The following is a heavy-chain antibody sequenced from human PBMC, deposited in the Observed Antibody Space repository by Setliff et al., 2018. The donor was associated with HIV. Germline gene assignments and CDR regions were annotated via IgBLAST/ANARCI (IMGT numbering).Heavy chain of an antibody. CDR1: GGSISSGYYY. Sequence: SETLSLTCTVSGGSISSGYYYWSWIRQHPGKGLEWIGYIYYSGNPFYNPSLRSRVTISLDTSKNQCSLKLSSVTAAEPAVYYCARGFDYAQRPPLYYFDYWGQGTLVTVSS. V-gene: IGHV4-31*02. CDR3: ARGFDYAQRPPLYYFDY. J-gene: IGHJ4*02. D-gene: IGHD2-2*01. CDR2: IYYSGNP.